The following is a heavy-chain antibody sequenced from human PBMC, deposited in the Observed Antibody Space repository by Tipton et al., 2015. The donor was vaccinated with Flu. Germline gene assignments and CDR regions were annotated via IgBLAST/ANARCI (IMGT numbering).Heavy chain of an antibody. Sequence: TLSLTCTVSSGSIRSTNYFCAWIRQPPGKGLELIGSIYPSGTTYYNPSLKSRVTISVDTSKSQFSLKLRSVTAADTAVYYCARLSYHGVDLENFYFDYWGQGALVTVSS. D-gene: IGHD4-17*01. CDR2: IYPSGTT. CDR1: SGSIRSTNYF. J-gene: IGHJ4*02. CDR3: ARLSYHGVDLENFYFDY. V-gene: IGHV4-39*01.